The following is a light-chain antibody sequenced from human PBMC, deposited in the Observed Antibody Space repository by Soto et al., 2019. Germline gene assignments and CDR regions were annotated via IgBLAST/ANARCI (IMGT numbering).Light chain of an antibody. V-gene: IGLV1-40*01. CDR3: QSYDSSLSAQV. Sequence: QLVLTQPPSVSGAPGQRVTISCTGSSSSIGAGYDVHWYQQLPGTAPRLLIYGNSNRPSGVPDRFSGSKSGTSASLAITGLQAEDEADYYCQSYDSSLSAQVFGGGTKLTVL. CDR2: GNS. J-gene: IGLJ3*02. CDR1: SSSIGAGYD.